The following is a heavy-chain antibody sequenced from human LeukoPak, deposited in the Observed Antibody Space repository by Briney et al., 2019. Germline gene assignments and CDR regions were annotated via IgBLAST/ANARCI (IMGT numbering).Heavy chain of an antibody. Sequence: PSETLSLTCAVYGGSFSGYYWSWIRQPPGKGLEWIGEINHSGSTNYNPSLKSRVTISVDTSKNQFSLKLSSVTAADTAVYYCARGLNAFCVGSCNRPQRGWFDPWGQGTLVTVSS. CDR3: ARGLNAFCVGSCNRPQRGWFDP. J-gene: IGHJ5*02. CDR2: INHSGST. CDR1: GGSFSGYY. V-gene: IGHV4-34*01. D-gene: IGHD2-15*01.